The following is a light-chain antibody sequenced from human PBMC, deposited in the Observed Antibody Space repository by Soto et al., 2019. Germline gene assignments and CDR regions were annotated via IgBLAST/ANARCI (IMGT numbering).Light chain of an antibody. V-gene: IGKV1-6*01. Sequence: AIRMTQSPSSLSASVGDRVTMSCRASQGIRNDLAWYQQKAGKAPKLLIFASSNLQSGVPSRFSGSGSGTDFTLTIGRLQPEDFATYYCLQLYNFSWTFGQGTKVEMK. CDR2: ASS. CDR3: LQLYNFSWT. J-gene: IGKJ1*01. CDR1: QGIRND.